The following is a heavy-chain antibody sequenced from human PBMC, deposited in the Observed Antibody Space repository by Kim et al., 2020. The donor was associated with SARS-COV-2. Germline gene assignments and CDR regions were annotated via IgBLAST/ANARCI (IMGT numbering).Heavy chain of an antibody. J-gene: IGHJ6*03. CDR3: ARHFGRYYYYMDV. Sequence: YSPSFQGQVTISADKSISTAYLQWSSLKASDTAMYYCARHFGRYYYYMDVWGKGTTVTVSS. V-gene: IGHV5-51*01. D-gene: IGHD2-15*01.